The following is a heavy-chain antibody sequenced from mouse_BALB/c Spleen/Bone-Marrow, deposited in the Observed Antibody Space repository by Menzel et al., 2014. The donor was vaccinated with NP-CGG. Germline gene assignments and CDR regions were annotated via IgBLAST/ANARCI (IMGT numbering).Heavy chain of an antibody. CDR2: IDPANGNT. CDR1: GFNIEDSY. CDR3: ARNYGSSLDY. J-gene: IGHJ2*01. Sequence: EVKLQESGAEIVKPGASVKSSCTTSGFNIEDSYIYWMKQRPEQGLEWIGRIDPANGNTKYDPKFQGKATIKVDTSSATAYLQLSSLTSEDTAVYYCARNYGSSLDYWGQGTTLTVSS. V-gene: IGHV14-3*02. D-gene: IGHD1-1*01.